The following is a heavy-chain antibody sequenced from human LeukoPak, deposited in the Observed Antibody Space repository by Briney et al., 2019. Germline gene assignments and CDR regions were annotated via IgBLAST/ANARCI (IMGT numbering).Heavy chain of an antibody. Sequence: ASVTVSFKSTGYTFTSYYRHWVRQPPGQGLEWMGIINPSGGSTSYVQKFQGRVTMTRDMSTSTVYMELSSLSSEDTAVYYCARDLARTGGSSSSAYYYYMDVWGKGNTVTVSS. J-gene: IGHJ6*03. CDR3: ARDLARTGGSSSSAYYYYMDV. V-gene: IGHV1-46*01. D-gene: IGHD6-6*01. CDR1: GYTFTSYY. CDR2: INPSGGST.